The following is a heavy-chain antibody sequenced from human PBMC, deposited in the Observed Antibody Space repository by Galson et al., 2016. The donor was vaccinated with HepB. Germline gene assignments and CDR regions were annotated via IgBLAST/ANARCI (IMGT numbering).Heavy chain of an antibody. CDR3: AKDGGYCSDATCYYRNS. CDR1: GFTFSSYA. J-gene: IGHJ4*02. V-gene: IGHV3-23*01. D-gene: IGHD2-15*01. Sequence: SLRLSCAASGFTFSSYAMSWVRQAPGKGLEWVSTITGSGGWIKYADSVKGRLITSRDNSKNTLCLQLNSLRAEDTAVYYCAKDGGYCSDATCYYRNSWGQGTLVTVSS. CDR2: ITGSGGWI.